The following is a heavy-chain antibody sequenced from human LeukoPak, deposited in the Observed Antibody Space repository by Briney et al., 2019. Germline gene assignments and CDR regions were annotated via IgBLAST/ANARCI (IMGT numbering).Heavy chain of an antibody. CDR1: GLTFSSYT. CDR2: ITSSSSYI. Sequence: GGSLRLSCAASGLTFSSYTMNWVRQAPGKGLEWVSSITSSSSYIYYADSVKGRFTISRDNAKISLYLQMNSLRAEDTAVYYCAKDQDCSSTSCYNAFDIWGQGTMVTVSS. J-gene: IGHJ3*02. D-gene: IGHD2-2*02. CDR3: AKDQDCSSTSCYNAFDI. V-gene: IGHV3-21*01.